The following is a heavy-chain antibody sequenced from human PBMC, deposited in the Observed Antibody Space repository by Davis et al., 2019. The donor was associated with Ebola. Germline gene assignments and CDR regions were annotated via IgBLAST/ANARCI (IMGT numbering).Heavy chain of an antibody. V-gene: IGHV1-69*13. D-gene: IGHD3-3*01. CDR3: ARDPGSITIFGVVPSQLDY. CDR2: IIPIFGTA. Sequence: SVKVSCKASGGTFSSYAISWVRQAPGQGLEWMGGIIPIFGTANYAQKFQGRVTITADESTSTAYMELSSLRSEDTAVYYCARDPGSITIFGVVPSQLDYWGQGTLVTVSS. J-gene: IGHJ4*02. CDR1: GGTFSSYA.